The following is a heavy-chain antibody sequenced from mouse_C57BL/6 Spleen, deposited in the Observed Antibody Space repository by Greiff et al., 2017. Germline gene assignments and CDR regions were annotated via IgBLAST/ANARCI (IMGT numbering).Heavy chain of an antibody. V-gene: IGHV1-59*01. D-gene: IGHD4-1*01. J-gene: IGHJ3*01. CDR2: IDPSDSYT. Sequence: QVQLKQPGAELVRPGTSVKLSCKASGYTFTSYWMHWVKQRPGQGLEWFGVIDPSDSYTNYNQKFKGKATLTVDTSSSTAYMQLSSLTSEDSAVYYCARVGRGLSYWGQGTLVTVSA. CDR1: GYTFTSYW. CDR3: ARVGRGLSY.